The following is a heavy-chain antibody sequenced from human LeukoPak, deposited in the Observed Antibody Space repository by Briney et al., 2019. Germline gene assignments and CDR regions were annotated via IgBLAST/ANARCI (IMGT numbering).Heavy chain of an antibody. CDR2: IREGDGGT. D-gene: IGHD6-19*01. J-gene: IGHJ4*02. CDR1: GFNFYNYV. V-gene: IGHV3-23*01. Sequence: GGSLKLSCAASGFNFYNYVMSWVRQAPGKGLEWVSSIREGDGGTDYADSVKGRFTISRDNFKNIVDLQMTSLRAEDTAMYFCTKVRPPPGSGWYGGDDDWGQGTLVTVSS. CDR3: TKVRPPPGSGWYGGDDD.